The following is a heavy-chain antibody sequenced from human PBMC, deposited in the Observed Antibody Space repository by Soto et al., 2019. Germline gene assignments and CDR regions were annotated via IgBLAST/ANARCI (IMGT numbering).Heavy chain of an antibody. Sequence: PGGSLRLSCAASGFTLSTYWMHWVRQVPGKGLGWVSRISSGGTYTNYADSVKGRFTISRDSARNTLFLQMNYLTGEDTAVYYCARTFVDGMAGFGPWGQGTLVTVSS. D-gene: IGHD2-15*01. CDR3: ARTFVDGMAGFGP. CDR1: GFTLSTYW. V-gene: IGHV3-74*01. CDR2: ISSGGTYT. J-gene: IGHJ5*02.